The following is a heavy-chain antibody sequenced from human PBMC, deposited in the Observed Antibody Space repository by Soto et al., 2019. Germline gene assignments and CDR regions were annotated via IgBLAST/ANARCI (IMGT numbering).Heavy chain of an antibody. CDR1: GGSISSGGYS. Sequence: QLQLQESGSGLVKPSQTLSLTCAVSGGSISSGGYSWSWIRQPPGKGLEWIGYIYHSGSTYYTPSPPTPVTISVDTSKTPFSLKLSSVPPADTAVYYCAIAHGSGWGAFDIWGQGTMVTVSS. V-gene: IGHV4-30-2*01. CDR3: AIAHGSGWGAFDI. CDR2: IYHSGST. J-gene: IGHJ3*02. D-gene: IGHD3-10*01.